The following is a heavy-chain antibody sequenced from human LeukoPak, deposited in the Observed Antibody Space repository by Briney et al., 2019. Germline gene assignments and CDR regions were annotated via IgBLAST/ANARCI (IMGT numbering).Heavy chain of an antibody. CDR2: ISSSSSTI. Sequence: GGSLRLSCAASGFTFSSYSMNWVRQAPGKGLEWVSYISSSSSTIYYADSVKGRFTISRDNAKNSLYLQMNSLRAEDTAVYYCARDYYGSNYYGMDVWGQGTTVTVSS. CDR3: ARDYYGSNYYGMDV. CDR1: GFTFSSYS. D-gene: IGHD3-10*01. V-gene: IGHV3-48*01. J-gene: IGHJ6*02.